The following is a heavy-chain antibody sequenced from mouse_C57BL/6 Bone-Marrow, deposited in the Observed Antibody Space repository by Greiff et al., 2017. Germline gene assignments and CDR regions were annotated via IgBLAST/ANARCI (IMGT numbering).Heavy chain of an antibody. CDR2: INPSSGYT. Sequence: QVQLQQSGAELAKPGASVKLSCKASGYTFTSYWMHWVKQRPGQGLEWIGYINPSSGYTKYNQKFKDKATLTADKSSSTDYMQLSSLTYEDSAVYYCARERQINYYAMDYWGQGTSVTVSS. V-gene: IGHV1-7*01. CDR3: ARERQINYYAMDY. D-gene: IGHD6-1*01. J-gene: IGHJ4*01. CDR1: GYTFTSYW.